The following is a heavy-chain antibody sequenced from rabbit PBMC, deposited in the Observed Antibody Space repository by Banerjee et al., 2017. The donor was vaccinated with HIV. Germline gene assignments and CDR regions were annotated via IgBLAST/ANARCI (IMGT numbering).Heavy chain of an antibody. CDR3: ARDLAGVIGWNFNL. D-gene: IGHD4-1*01. CDR1: GFSFSSSYW. J-gene: IGHJ4*01. Sequence: QEQLEESGGDLVKPEGSLTLTCIASGFSFSSSYWICWVRQAPVTGLEWIACINTADDNKICYASWAKGRFTISKASSTTVTLQMTSLTVADTATYFCARDLAGVIGWNFNLWGQGTLVTVS. V-gene: IGHV1S45*01. CDR2: INTADDNKI.